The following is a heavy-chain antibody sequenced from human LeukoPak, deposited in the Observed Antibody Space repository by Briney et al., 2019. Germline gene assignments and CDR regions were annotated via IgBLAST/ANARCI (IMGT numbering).Heavy chain of an antibody. CDR3: ARDEELITFGGVIVALDY. J-gene: IGHJ4*02. Sequence: PGGSLRLSCAASGFTFSSYGMHWVRQAPGKGLEWVAVIWYDGSNKYYADSVKGRFTISRDNSKNTLYLQMNSLRAEDTAVYYCARDEELITFGGVIVALDYWGQGTLVTVSS. CDR1: GFTFSSYG. V-gene: IGHV3-33*01. D-gene: IGHD3-16*02. CDR2: IWYDGSNK.